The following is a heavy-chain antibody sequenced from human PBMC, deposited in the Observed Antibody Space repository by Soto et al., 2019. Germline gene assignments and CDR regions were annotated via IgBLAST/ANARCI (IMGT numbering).Heavy chain of an antibody. D-gene: IGHD3-3*01. CDR2: ISWDGGST. Sequence: EVQLVESGGVVVQPGGSPRLSCAASGFTFDDYTMHWVRQAPGKGLEWVSLISWDGGSTYYADSVKGRFTISRDNSKNSLYLQMNSLRTEDTALYYCAKGDDFWSGYRGVNYWGQGTLVTVSS. CDR1: GFTFDDYT. V-gene: IGHV3-43*01. CDR3: AKGDDFWSGYRGVNY. J-gene: IGHJ4*02.